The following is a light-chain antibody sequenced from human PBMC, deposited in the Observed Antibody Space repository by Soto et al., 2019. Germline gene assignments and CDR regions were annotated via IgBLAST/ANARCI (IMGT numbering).Light chain of an antibody. CDR1: QSVSSSY. CDR2: GAS. J-gene: IGKJ1*01. V-gene: IGKV3-20*01. Sequence: EIVLTQSPGTLSLSPGERATLSCRASQSVSSSYLAWYQQKPGQAPRLLIYGASSSATGIPDRFSGSGAGTDFTLTISRLEPEDFAVYYCQQYGSSRTFGQGTKVDIK. CDR3: QQYGSSRT.